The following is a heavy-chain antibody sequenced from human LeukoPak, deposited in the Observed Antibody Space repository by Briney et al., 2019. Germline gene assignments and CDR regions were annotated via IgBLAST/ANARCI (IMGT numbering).Heavy chain of an antibody. Sequence: SETVSLTCTVSGGSISRYHWSWIRQPPGKGLEWIGYIYYSGNTNYNPSLKSRVTISVDTSKNQFSLKLSSVTAADTAVYYCARAEYSSSWSTEKFYFDYWGQGTLVTVSS. J-gene: IGHJ4*02. CDR2: IYYSGNT. CDR1: GGSISRYH. V-gene: IGHV4-59*01. CDR3: ARAEYSSSWSTEKFYFDY. D-gene: IGHD6-13*01.